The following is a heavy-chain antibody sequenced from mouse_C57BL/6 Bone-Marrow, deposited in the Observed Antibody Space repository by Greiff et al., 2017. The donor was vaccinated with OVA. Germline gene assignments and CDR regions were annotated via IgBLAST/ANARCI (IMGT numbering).Heavy chain of an antibody. CDR1: GYTFTSYG. J-gene: IGHJ2*01. CDR3: ARGGDY. V-gene: IGHV1-81*01. Sequence: VKVVESGAELARPGASVKLSCKASGYTFTSYGISWVKQSTGQGLEWIGEIYPRSGNTYYNEKFKGKATLTADKSSSTAYMELRSLTSEDSAVYFCARGGDYWGQGTTLTVSS. CDR2: IYPRSGNT.